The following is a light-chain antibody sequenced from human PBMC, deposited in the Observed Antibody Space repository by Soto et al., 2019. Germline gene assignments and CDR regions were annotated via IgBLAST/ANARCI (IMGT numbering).Light chain of an antibody. CDR2: AAS. V-gene: IGKV1-8*01. J-gene: IGKJ1*01. CDR1: QGISSY. CDR3: QQYYSYPWT. Sequence: AIRMTQSPSSFSASTGDRVTITCRASQGISSYLAWYQQKPGKAPKLLIYAASTLQSRVPSRFSGSGSGTDFPLTISCLQSEDIATYYCQQYYSYPWTFGQGTKVEIK.